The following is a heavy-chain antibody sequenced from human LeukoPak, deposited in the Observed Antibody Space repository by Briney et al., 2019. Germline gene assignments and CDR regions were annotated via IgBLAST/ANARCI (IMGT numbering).Heavy chain of an antibody. CDR2: IYTSGST. CDR3: ARGDYDYVWGSFLSLDV. V-gene: IGHV4-61*02. J-gene: IGHJ6*02. CDR1: GGSISSGSYY. Sequence: SQTLSLTCTVSGGSISSGSYYWSWIRRPAGKGLEWIGRIYTSGSTNYNPSLKSRVTISVDTSKNQFSLKLSSVTAADTAVYYCARGDYDYVWGSFLSLDVWGQGTTVTVSS. D-gene: IGHD3-16*01.